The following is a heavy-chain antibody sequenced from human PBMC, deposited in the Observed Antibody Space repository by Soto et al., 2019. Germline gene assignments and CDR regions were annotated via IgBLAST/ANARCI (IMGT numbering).Heavy chain of an antibody. D-gene: IGHD2-21*01. J-gene: IGHJ3*02. Sequence: ASVKVSCKASGYTFTGYYMHWVRQAPGQGLEWMGWINPNSGGTNYAQKFQGWVTMTRDTSISTAYMELSRLRSDDTAVYYCASTYCGGDCPHDAFDIWGQGTMVTVSS. CDR2: INPNSGGT. CDR1: GYTFTGYY. CDR3: ASTYCGGDCPHDAFDI. V-gene: IGHV1-2*04.